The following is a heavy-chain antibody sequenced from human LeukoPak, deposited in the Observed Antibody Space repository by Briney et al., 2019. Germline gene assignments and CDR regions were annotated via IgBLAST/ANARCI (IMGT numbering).Heavy chain of an antibody. V-gene: IGHV5-51*01. Sequence: GESLKISCQGSGYSINNYWIGWVRQMPGKGLGWMGIIYPADSDIRYSPSFQGQVTISADKSISTAYLQWSSLKASDTAMYYCARQEYCSGGSCYTWFDPWGQGTLVTVSS. D-gene: IGHD2-15*01. CDR3: ARQEYCSGGSCYTWFDP. CDR2: IYPADSDI. CDR1: GYSINNYW. J-gene: IGHJ5*02.